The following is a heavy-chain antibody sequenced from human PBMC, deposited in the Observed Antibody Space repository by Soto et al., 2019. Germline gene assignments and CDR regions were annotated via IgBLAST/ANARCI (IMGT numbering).Heavy chain of an antibody. CDR3: ARADMRAYCGGDCYGDAFDI. Sequence: GGSLRLSCAASGFTFSSYAMHWVRQAPGKGLEWVAVISYDGSNKYYADSVKGRFTISRDNSKNTLYLQMNSLRAEDTAVYYCARADMRAYCGGDCYGDAFDIWGQGTMVTVSS. CDR2: ISYDGSNK. CDR1: GFTFSSYA. V-gene: IGHV3-30-3*01. D-gene: IGHD2-21*02. J-gene: IGHJ3*02.